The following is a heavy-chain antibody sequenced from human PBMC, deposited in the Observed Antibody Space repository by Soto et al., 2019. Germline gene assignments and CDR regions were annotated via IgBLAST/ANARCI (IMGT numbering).Heavy chain of an antibody. V-gene: IGHV3-72*01. CDR1: GFTFRDHY. D-gene: IGHD1-26*01. Sequence: EVQLVESGGGLVQPGGSLRLSCAASGFTFRDHYMDWVRQAPGKGLEWVGRIRNKANNYATEYAASVKDRFTISRDDSKNSLYLQMNSLKTEDTAVYYCARDWALGELLPGAFDYWGQGILVTVSS. CDR3: ARDWALGELLPGAFDY. J-gene: IGHJ4*02. CDR2: IRNKANNYAT.